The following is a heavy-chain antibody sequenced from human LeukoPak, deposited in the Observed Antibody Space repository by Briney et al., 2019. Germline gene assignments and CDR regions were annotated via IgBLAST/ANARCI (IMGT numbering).Heavy chain of an antibody. CDR1: GGSISSRSYY. Sequence: PSETLSLTCTVSGGSISSRSYYWGWIRQPPGKGLEWIGSIFYSGSTYYNPSLKSRVTISVDTSKNQFSLKLSSVTAADTAVYYCARMDIVATIFDYWGQGTLVTVSS. CDR3: ARMDIVATIFDY. CDR2: IFYSGST. J-gene: IGHJ4*02. D-gene: IGHD5-12*01. V-gene: IGHV4-39*07.